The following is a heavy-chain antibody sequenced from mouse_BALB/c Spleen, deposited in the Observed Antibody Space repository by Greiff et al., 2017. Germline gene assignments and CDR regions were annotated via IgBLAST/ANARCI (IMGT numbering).Heavy chain of an antibody. CDR2: ISSGGSYT. J-gene: IGHJ3*01. V-gene: IGHV5-9-4*01. CDR3: AREELLRSFAY. Sequence: EVKLVESGGGLVKPGGSLKLSCAASGFTFSSYAMSWVRQSPEKRLEWVAEISSGGSYTYYPDTVTGRFTISRDNAKNTLYLEMSSLRSEDTAMYYCAREELLRSFAYWGQGTLVTVSA. CDR1: GFTFSSYA. D-gene: IGHD1-1*01.